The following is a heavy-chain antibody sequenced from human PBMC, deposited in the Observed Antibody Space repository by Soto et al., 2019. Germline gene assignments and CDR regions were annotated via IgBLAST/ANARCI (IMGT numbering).Heavy chain of an antibody. CDR1: GDSINNGDYY. CDR2: IYYSGAT. V-gene: IGHV4-31*03. CDR3: SREGYNYNGMDV. J-gene: IGHJ6*02. Sequence: SETLSLTCTVSGDSINNGDYYWSWVRHHPVKGLEWIGYIYYSGATSNNPSLKGRVTISLDTSESHFSLRLSSVTAADTAVYYCSREGYNYNGMDVWGQGTTVTVSS.